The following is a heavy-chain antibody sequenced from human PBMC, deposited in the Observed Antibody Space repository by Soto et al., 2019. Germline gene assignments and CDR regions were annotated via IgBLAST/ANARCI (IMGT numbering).Heavy chain of an antibody. J-gene: IGHJ4*02. CDR3: ARDLDNRRSG. Sequence: PSETLSLTCAVSGGSIITSNWWSWVRQPPGKGLEWIGQIYHGGRTNYSPSLKSRVTISLDKSKNQFSLKLTSVTAADTAVYYCARDLDNRRSGWGQGTLVTVSS. CDR1: GGSIITSNW. CDR2: IYHGGRT. V-gene: IGHV4-4*02.